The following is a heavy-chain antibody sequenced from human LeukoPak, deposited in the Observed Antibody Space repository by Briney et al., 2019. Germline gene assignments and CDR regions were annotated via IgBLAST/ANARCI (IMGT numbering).Heavy chain of an antibody. CDR2: IYYSGST. V-gene: IGHV4-59*01. CDR3: ARGDPPSMVRGVIITSAFDI. CDR1: GGSISSYY. Sequence: SETLSLTCTVSGGSISSYYWSWIRQPPGKGLEWIGYIYYSGSTNYNPSLKSRVTISVDTSKNQFSLKLSSVPAADTAVYYCARGDPPSMVRGVIITSAFDIWGQGTMVTVSS. D-gene: IGHD3-10*01. J-gene: IGHJ3*02.